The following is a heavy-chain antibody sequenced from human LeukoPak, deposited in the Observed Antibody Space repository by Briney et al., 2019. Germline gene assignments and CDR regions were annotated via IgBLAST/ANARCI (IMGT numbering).Heavy chain of an antibody. Sequence: GGSLRLSCAASGFTFSSYEMNWVRQAPGKGLEWVSHISSSGSTIYYADSVKGRFTISRDNAKNSLYLQMNSLRAEDTAVYYCARVSTPARCMDVWGQGTTVTVSS. D-gene: IGHD5-24*01. V-gene: IGHV3-48*03. CDR2: ISSSGSTI. J-gene: IGHJ6*02. CDR3: ARVSTPARCMDV. CDR1: GFTFSSYE.